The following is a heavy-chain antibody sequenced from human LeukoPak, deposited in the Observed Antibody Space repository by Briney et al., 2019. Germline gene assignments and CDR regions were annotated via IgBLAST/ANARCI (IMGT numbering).Heavy chain of an antibody. J-gene: IGHJ3*02. CDR1: XFTFSNYG. CDR2: ISYDGGKK. D-gene: IGHD2-8*01. Sequence: VQPGRSLRLSCAASXFTFSNYGMHWVRQAPGKGLEWVALISYDGGKKYYAYSVKGRFTISRDNSKNTLYLQMNSLRAEDTAVYYCAKEMATHDAFDIWGQGTMVTVSS. V-gene: IGHV3-30*18. CDR3: AKEMATHDAFDI.